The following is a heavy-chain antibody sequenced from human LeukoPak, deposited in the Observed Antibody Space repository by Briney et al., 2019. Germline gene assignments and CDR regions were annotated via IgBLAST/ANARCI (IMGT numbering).Heavy chain of an antibody. V-gene: IGHV4-34*01. D-gene: IGHD3-10*01. CDR1: GGSFSGYY. J-gene: IGHJ4*02. Sequence: PSETLSLTCAVYGGSFSGYYWSWIRQPPGKGLEWIGEINHSGSTNYNPSLKSRVTISVDTSKNQFSLKLSSVTAADTAVYYCARHVRRSMVRGGFDYWGQGTLVTVSS. CDR2: INHSGST. CDR3: ARHVRRSMVRGGFDY.